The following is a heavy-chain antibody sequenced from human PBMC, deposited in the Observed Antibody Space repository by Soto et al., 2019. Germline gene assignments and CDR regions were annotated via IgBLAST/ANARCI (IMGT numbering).Heavy chain of an antibody. CDR1: GFTFSTYS. J-gene: IGHJ6*02. CDR3: AGEGGACPIAYGLSV. V-gene: IGHV3-21*01. CDR2: ISSRSDI. Sequence: GGSLRLSCVGSGFTFSTYSINWVRQAPGKGLEWVSSISSRSDIYYADSVKGRFTISRDNAKNSVSLQKNSLRAEDTAVYYCAGEGGACPIAYGLSVWGRGTTVAVS. D-gene: IGHD2-21*02.